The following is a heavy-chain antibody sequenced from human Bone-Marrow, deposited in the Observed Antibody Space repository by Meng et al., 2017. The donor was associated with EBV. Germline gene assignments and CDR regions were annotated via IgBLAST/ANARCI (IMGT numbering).Heavy chain of an antibody. CDR3: ASESGRGFTPDY. D-gene: IGHD3-10*01. Sequence: QVQVVESGGEVKKPGSSVKVSCGTSGGTFNSDAVSWVRQAPGQGLEWMGGLIPMSGAPHYAQKFQGRVTITADESTSTHYMDLSNLRSDDTAMYYCASESGRGFTPDYWGQGSLVTVSS. V-gene: IGHV1-69*01. J-gene: IGHJ4*02. CDR2: LIPMSGAP. CDR1: GGTFNSDA.